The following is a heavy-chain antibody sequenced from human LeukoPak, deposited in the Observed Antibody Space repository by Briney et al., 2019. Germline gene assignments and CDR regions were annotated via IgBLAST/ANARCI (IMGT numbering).Heavy chain of an antibody. V-gene: IGHV4-4*07. CDR1: GGSIINYY. CDR2: IYVTGST. Sequence: SETLSLTCTVSGGSIINYYWSWIRQPAGTGLEWVGRIYVTGSTIYNPSLQSRLSMSVDTSKNQFSLRLTSVTAADTAVYYCARLKYYDSTGYSRGYYRDVWGKGITVTVSS. D-gene: IGHD3-22*01. J-gene: IGHJ6*03. CDR3: ARLKYYDSTGYSRGYYRDV.